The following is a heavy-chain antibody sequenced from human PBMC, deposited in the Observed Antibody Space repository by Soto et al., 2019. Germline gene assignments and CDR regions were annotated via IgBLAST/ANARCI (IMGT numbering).Heavy chain of an antibody. Sequence: QLQLQESGPGLVKPSETLSLTCTVSGGSISSSSYYWGWIRQPPGMGLEWIGSVYYSGSTYYNPSLKIRVTISVDTSKNQFSLKLSSVTAADTAVYYCARQPMGAADYWGQGTLVTVSS. J-gene: IGHJ4*02. CDR3: ARQPMGAADY. CDR2: VYYSGST. V-gene: IGHV4-39*01. CDR1: GGSISSSSYY. D-gene: IGHD1-26*01.